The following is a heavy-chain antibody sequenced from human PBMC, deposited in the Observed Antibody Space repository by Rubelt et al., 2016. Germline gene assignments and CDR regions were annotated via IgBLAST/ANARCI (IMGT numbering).Heavy chain of an antibody. V-gene: IGHV3-30*04. J-gene: IGHJ4*02. D-gene: IGHD6-13*01. CDR1: GFTFSSYA. CDR2: ISYDGSNK. Sequence: QVQLVESGGGVVQPGRSLRLSCAASGFTFSSYAMHWVRQAPGKGLEWVAVISYDGSNKYYADSVKGRFTISRDNSKNTLYLQMNSLRAEDTAVYYCARGSEGAAGNFDYWGQGTLVTVSS. CDR3: ARGSEGAAGNFDY.